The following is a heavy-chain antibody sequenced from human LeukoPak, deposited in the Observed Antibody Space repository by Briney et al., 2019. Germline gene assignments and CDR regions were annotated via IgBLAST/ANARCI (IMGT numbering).Heavy chain of an antibody. CDR2: INSDGSST. D-gene: IGHD5-18*01. V-gene: IGHV3-74*01. J-gene: IGHJ2*01. CDR3: AREGRIQLWLRGYFDL. Sequence: GGSLRLSSAASGFTFSSYWMHWVRQAPGKGLVWVSRINSDGSSTSYADSVKGRFTISRDNAKNTLYLQMNSLRAEDTAVYYCAREGRIQLWLRGYFDLWGRGTLVTVSS. CDR1: GFTFSSYW.